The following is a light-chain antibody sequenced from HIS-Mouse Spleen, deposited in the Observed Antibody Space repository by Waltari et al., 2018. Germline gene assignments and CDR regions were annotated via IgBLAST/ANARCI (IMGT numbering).Light chain of an antibody. CDR1: RSNIGSNY. J-gene: IGLJ2*01. Sequence: QSVLTQPPSASGTPGQRVTIPCSGSRSNIGSNYVYWYQQLPGTAPKLLIYRNNQRPSGVPDRFSGSKSGNTASLTISGLQAEDEADYYCCSYAGSSTVVFGGGTKLTVL. CDR2: RNN. V-gene: IGLV1-47*01. CDR3: CSYAGSSTVV.